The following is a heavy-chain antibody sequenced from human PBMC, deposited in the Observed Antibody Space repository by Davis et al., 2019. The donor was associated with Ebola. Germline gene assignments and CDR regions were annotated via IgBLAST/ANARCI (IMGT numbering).Heavy chain of an antibody. CDR1: GGSISSSSYY. CDR2: IYYSGIT. V-gene: IGHV4-39*01. Sequence: SETLSLTCTVSGGSISSSSYYWGWIRQPPGKGLEWIGSIYYSGITYYNPSLKSRVTISVDTSKNQFSLKLSSVTAADTAVYYCARHLAYYYDSSGYYTGWYFDYWGQGTLVTVSS. D-gene: IGHD3-22*01. CDR3: ARHLAYYYDSSGYYTGWYFDY. J-gene: IGHJ4*02.